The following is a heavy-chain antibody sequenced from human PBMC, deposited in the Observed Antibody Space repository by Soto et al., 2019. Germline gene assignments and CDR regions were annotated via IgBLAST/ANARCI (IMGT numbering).Heavy chain of an antibody. CDR1: GFSLTTYGVG. Sequence: QITLKESGPTLVKPTQTLTLTCSFSGFSLTTYGVGVGWVRQPPGKALEWLALIYLDDDKRYSPSLKSRLTITKDPSQNHVVLTLTNMDPVDTATYYCAHRLTLNSDRNYGRFDDWGQGTLVNVSS. J-gene: IGHJ4*02. CDR3: AHRLTLNSDRNYGRFDD. D-gene: IGHD1-7*01. CDR2: IYLDDDK. V-gene: IGHV2-5*02.